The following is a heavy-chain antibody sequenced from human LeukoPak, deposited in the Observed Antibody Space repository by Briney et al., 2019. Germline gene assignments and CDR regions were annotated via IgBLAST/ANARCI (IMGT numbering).Heavy chain of an antibody. Sequence: GGSLRLSCAASGFTFSSYGMHWVRQAPGKGLEWVAVIWYDGSNKYYADSVKGRFTISRDNSKNTLYLQMNSLRAEDTAVYYCARELNDYGYLGYFDYWGQGTLVTVSS. J-gene: IGHJ4*02. D-gene: IGHD4-17*01. CDR2: IWYDGSNK. CDR1: GFTFSSYG. CDR3: ARELNDYGYLGYFDY. V-gene: IGHV3-33*01.